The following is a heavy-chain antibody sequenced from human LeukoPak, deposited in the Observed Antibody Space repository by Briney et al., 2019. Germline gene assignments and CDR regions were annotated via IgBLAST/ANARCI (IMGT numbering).Heavy chain of an antibody. CDR1: GFTFSSYW. D-gene: IGHD3-10*01. CDR2: IKEDGSEK. V-gene: IGHV3-7*01. J-gene: IGHJ4*02. Sequence: GGSLRLSSVASGFTFSSYWMGWVRQAPGKGLEGVAFIKEDGSEKYYVDSVKGRFTISRDNAQNSLYLQVNSLRAEDTAVYYCARDRGSRTGSDYWGQGTLVTVSS. CDR3: ARDRGSRTGSDY.